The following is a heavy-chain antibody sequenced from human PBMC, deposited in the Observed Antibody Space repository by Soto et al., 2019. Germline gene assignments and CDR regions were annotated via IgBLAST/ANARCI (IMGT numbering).Heavy chain of an antibody. D-gene: IGHD6-13*01. J-gene: IGHJ4*02. CDR1: GYTFTDYY. CDR3: ASGSSSNWPDF. V-gene: IGHV1-2*02. CDR2: INANSGDT. Sequence: QVQLVQSGAEVKKPGASVKVSCKASGYTFTDYYMHWVRQAPGQGLEWMGWINANSGDTNYPQKFQGRVTMTRDTSISTVYMELSSLRSDDTAVYYCASGSSSNWPDFWGRGTLVTVSS.